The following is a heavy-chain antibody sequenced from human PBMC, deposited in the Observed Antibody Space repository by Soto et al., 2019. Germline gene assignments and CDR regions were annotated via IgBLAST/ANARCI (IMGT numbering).Heavy chain of an antibody. CDR2: ISSSSSYI. Sequence: PGGSLRLSCAASGFTFSSYSMNWVRQAPGKGLEWVSSISSSSSYIYYADSVKGRFTISRDNAKNSLYLQMNSLRAEDTAVYYCASAPRIWDYGDYRDYWGQGTLVTVSS. J-gene: IGHJ4*02. D-gene: IGHD4-17*01. V-gene: IGHV3-21*01. CDR1: GFTFSSYS. CDR3: ASAPRIWDYGDYRDY.